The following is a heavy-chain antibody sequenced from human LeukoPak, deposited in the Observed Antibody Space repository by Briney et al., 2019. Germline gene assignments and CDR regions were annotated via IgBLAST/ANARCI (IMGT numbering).Heavy chain of an antibody. CDR3: AKVFSGSFDY. Sequence: PGGSLRLSCAASGFTFSSYAMRWVRQAPGKGLEYVSAISSNGGSTYYANSVKGRFTISRDNSKNTLYLQMNSLRAEDTAVYYCAKVFSGSFDYWGQGTLVTVSS. J-gene: IGHJ4*02. CDR1: GFTFSSYA. CDR2: ISSNGGST. D-gene: IGHD3-10*01. V-gene: IGHV3-64*01.